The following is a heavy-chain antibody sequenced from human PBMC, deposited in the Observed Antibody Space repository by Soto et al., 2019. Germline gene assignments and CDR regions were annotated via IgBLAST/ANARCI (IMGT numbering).Heavy chain of an antibody. J-gene: IGHJ4*02. V-gene: IGHV2-5*02. D-gene: IGHD6-13*01. CDR3: EHRLRSWSKALIYFDY. CDR1: GFSLSTSGVG. CDR2: IYWDDDK. Sequence: SGPTLVNPTQTLTLTCTFSGFSLSTSGVGVGWIRQPPGKALEWLALIYWDDDKSYSPSLKSRLTIAKDTSKNHVVLTMTTMYPVDTATNSCEHRLRSWSKALIYFDYWGQGTLVTVSS.